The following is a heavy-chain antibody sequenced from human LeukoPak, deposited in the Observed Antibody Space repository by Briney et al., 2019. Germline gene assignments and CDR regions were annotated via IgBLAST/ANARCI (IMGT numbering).Heavy chain of an antibody. CDR3: ARDPNYYDSSGYYHGWFDP. V-gene: IGHV4-39*07. CDR1: GGSISSSSYY. J-gene: IGHJ5*02. CDR2: IYYSGST. Sequence: SETLSLTCTVSGGSISSSSYYWGWIRQPPGRGLEWIGSIYYSGSTYYNPSLKSRVTISVDTSKNQFSLKLSSVTAADTAVYYCARDPNYYDSSGYYHGWFDPWGQGTLVTVSS. D-gene: IGHD3-22*01.